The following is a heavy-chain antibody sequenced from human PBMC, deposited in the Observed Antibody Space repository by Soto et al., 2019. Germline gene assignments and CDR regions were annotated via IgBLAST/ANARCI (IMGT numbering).Heavy chain of an antibody. CDR2: INAGNGNT. CDR1: GYTFTIYA. D-gene: IGHD6-13*01. V-gene: IGHV1-3*01. J-gene: IGHJ4*02. CDR3: AREGKYRSRWYGGLDY. Sequence: SVKVSCKASGYTFTIYAMHWVRQAPGQRLEWMGWINAGNGNTKYSQKFQGRVTITRDTSASTAYMELSSLRSEDTAVYYCAREGKYRSRWYGGLDYWGQGNLVTVSS.